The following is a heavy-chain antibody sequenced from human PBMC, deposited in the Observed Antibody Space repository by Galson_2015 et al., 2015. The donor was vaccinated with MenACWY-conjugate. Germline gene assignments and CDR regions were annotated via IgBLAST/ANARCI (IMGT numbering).Heavy chain of an antibody. CDR3: AWGRNPTVKSMYLDY. CDR1: GITFSRCG. Sequence: SLRLSCAASGITFSRCGMNWVRQAPGKGLEWISYISPGSGRIYYADSAKGRFTISRDDAKSSLFLQIVSLRDEDTAVYYCAWGRNPTVKSMYLDYWGQGTLVTASS. D-gene: IGHD7-27*01. V-gene: IGHV3-48*02. CDR2: ISPGSGRI. J-gene: IGHJ4*02.